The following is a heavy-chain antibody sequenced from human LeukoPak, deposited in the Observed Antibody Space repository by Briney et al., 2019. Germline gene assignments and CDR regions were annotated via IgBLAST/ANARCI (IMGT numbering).Heavy chain of an antibody. CDR2: IIPILGIA. V-gene: IGHV1-69*04. J-gene: IGHJ4*02. Sequence: SVKVSCEASGYTFTSYGISWVRQAPGQGLEWMGRIIPILGIANYAQKFQGRVTITADKSTSTAYMELSSLRSEDTAVYYCARDGAPYYDFWSDTTDYWGQGTLVTVSS. CDR3: ARDGAPYYDFWSDTTDY. CDR1: GYTFTSYG. D-gene: IGHD3-3*01.